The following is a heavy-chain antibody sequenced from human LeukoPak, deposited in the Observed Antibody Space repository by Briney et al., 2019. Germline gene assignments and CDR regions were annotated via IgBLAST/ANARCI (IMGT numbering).Heavy chain of an antibody. CDR3: PSEFADSSGFPNWFDP. V-gene: IGHV4-39*07. J-gene: IGHJ5*02. CDR2: IYYSGST. Sequence: PSETLSLTCTVSGGSISSSSYYWGWICQPPGKGLEWIGSIYYSGSTYYNPSLKSRVTISVDTSKNQFSLKLSSVTAAHTAVSYCPSEFADSSGFPNWFDPWGKGTLVTVYS. D-gene: IGHD3-22*01. CDR1: GGSISSSSYY.